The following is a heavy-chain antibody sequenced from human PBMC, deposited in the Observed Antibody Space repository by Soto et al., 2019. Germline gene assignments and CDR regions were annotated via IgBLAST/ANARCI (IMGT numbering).Heavy chain of an antibody. CDR2: VIPILGIA. J-gene: IGHJ4*02. D-gene: IGHD1-26*01. CDR3: ASFPQTAIVGAAYFDY. CDR1: GGTFSSYI. V-gene: IGHV1-69*02. Sequence: QVQLVQSGAEVKKPGSSVKVSCKASGGTFSSYIISWVRQAPGQGLEWMGRVIPILGIANYAQKFQGRVTIPADKSTSTAYMELRSLRSEDTAVYYCASFPQTAIVGAAYFDYWGQGTLVTVSS.